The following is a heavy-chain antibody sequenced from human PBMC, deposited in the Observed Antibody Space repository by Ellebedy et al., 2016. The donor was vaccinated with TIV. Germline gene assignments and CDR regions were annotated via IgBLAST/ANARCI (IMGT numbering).Heavy chain of an antibody. J-gene: IGHJ2*01. D-gene: IGHD6-13*01. Sequence: AASVKVSCKASGYTFSGYYIHWVRQAPGQGLEWMGRIKPDSGDTKYAQEFQGRVAMTTETSISTAYMELSRLKSDDTAIYFCATEAAGDPDWYFDLWGRGTLVTVSS. CDR1: GYTFSGYY. V-gene: IGHV1-2*06. CDR2: IKPDSGDT. CDR3: ATEAAGDPDWYFDL.